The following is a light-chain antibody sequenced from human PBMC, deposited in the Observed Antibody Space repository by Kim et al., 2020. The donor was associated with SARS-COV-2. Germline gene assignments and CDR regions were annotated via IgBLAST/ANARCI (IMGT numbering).Light chain of an antibody. J-gene: IGKJ1*01. Sequence: DIQMTQYPSTLSASVGDRVTITCRASQSISGWLAWHQQKPGKAPKLMVYDASILASGVPSRFSGSGSGAEFTLTISSLQPDDFATYHCQQYNTYPWTFGLGTKVDIK. CDR2: DAS. CDR3: QQYNTYPWT. V-gene: IGKV1-5*01. CDR1: QSISGW.